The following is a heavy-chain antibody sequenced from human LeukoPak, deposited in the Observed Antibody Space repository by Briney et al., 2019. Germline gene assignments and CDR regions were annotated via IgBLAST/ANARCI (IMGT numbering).Heavy chain of an antibody. V-gene: IGHV4-4*07. D-gene: IGHD3-10*01. CDR2: IYTSGST. CDR3: ARDRKLHYGSGVDY. CDR1: GGSISSYY. J-gene: IGHJ4*02. Sequence: SETLSLTCTVSGGSISSYYWSWIRHPAGKGLGWIGRIYTSGSTNYNPSLKSRVTMSVDTSKNQFSLKLSSVTAADTAVYYCARDRKLHYGSGVDYWGQGTLVTVSS.